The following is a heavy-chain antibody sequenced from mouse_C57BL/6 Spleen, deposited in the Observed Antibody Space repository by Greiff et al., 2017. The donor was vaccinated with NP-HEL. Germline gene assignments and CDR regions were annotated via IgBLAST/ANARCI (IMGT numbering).Heavy chain of an antibody. J-gene: IGHJ4*01. Sequence: EVQVVESGGDLVKPGGSLKLSCAASGFTFSSYGMSWVRQTPDKRLEWVATISSGGSYTYYPDSVKGRFTISRDNAKNTLYLQMSRLKSEDTAMYYCARHQIYYDYGRYAMDYWGQGTSVTVSS. CDR3: ARHQIYYDYGRYAMDY. D-gene: IGHD2-4*01. CDR2: ISSGGSYT. V-gene: IGHV5-6*01. CDR1: GFTFSSYG.